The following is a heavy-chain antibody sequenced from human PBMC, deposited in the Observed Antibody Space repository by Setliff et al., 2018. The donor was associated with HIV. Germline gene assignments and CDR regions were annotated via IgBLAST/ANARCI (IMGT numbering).Heavy chain of an antibody. Sequence: GGSLRLSCAASGFTFNNYWIIWVRQAPGKGLEWVANINQDGGHKYYVDSVKGRFTISRDNAKNSLYLQMDSLRVEDTAVYYCARARTTNPGYSSSWAPYEYYGMDVWGQGTTVTVSS. CDR2: INQDGGHK. V-gene: IGHV3-7*01. CDR3: ARARTTNPGYSSSWAPYEYYGMDV. CDR1: GFTFNNYW. J-gene: IGHJ6*02. D-gene: IGHD6-13*01.